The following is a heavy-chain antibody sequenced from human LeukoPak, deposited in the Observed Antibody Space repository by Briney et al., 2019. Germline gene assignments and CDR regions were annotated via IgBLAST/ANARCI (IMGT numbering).Heavy chain of an antibody. CDR2: IYYSGST. J-gene: IGHJ3*02. D-gene: IGHD3-16*02. V-gene: IGHV4-59*01. Sequence: SETLSLTCTVSGGSISSYYWSWIRQPPGKGLEWIGYIYYSGSTNYNPSLKSRVTISVDTSKNQFSLKLSSVTAADTAVYYCARIGPSMITFGGVIAFDAFDIWGQGTMVTVSS. CDR3: ARIGPSMITFGGVIAFDAFDI. CDR1: GGSISSYY.